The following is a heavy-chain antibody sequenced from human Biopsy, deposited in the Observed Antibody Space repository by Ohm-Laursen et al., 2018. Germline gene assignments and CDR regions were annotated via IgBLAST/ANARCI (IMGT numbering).Heavy chain of an antibody. Sequence: SDTLSLTCTVSGGSIYNFFWNWIRQPPGKRLEWIGNIYYSGSTNFNPSLKSRVTISVDTSKNQFSLKLSSVTAADTAVYFCARGSSYGYDFDYWGQGTLVAVSS. J-gene: IGHJ4*02. CDR1: GGSIYNFF. V-gene: IGHV4-59*07. CDR3: ARGSSYGYDFDY. CDR2: IYYSGST. D-gene: IGHD5-18*01.